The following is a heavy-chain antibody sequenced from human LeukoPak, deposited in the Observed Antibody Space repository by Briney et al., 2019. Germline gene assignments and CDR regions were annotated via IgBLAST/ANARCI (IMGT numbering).Heavy chain of an antibody. CDR1: GGSISSYY. J-gene: IGHJ5*02. D-gene: IGHD4-23*01. Sequence: SETLSLTCTVSGGSISSYYWSWIRQPAGKGLEWIGRIYTSGSTNYNPSLKSPVTLSLDTSKNQFSLKLRSVTAADPAVHYCARHLTKLNSDNWFDPWGQGPLVPVSS. V-gene: IGHV4-4*07. CDR3: ARHLTKLNSDNWFDP. CDR2: IYTSGST.